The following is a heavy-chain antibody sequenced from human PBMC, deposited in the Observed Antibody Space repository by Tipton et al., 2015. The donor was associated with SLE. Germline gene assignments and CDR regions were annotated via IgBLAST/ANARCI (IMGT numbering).Heavy chain of an antibody. CDR3: ARTQVGWYYFDY. Sequence: TLSLTCTVSGGSIRSYYWSWIRQPPGKGLEWIGYIYYSGSTNYNPSLKSRVTVSVDTSKNQFSLKLSSVTAADTAVYYCARTQVGWYYFDYWGQGTLVTVSS. CDR2: IYYSGST. D-gene: IGHD6-19*01. V-gene: IGHV4-59*01. J-gene: IGHJ4*02. CDR1: GGSIRSYY.